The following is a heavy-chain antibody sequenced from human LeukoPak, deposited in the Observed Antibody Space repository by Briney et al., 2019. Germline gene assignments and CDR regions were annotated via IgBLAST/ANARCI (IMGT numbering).Heavy chain of an antibody. CDR2: INSDGTTR. CDR1: GFTFSSYW. Sequence: PGGSLRLSCAAFGFTFSSYWMHWVRQAPGKGLVWVSRINSDGTTRSYADSVKGRFTISRDNTKNTLYLQMNSLRAEDTAVYYCARAMRGAPMTYDYWGQGTLATVSS. V-gene: IGHV3-74*01. D-gene: IGHD1-26*01. CDR3: ARAMRGAPMTYDY. J-gene: IGHJ4*02.